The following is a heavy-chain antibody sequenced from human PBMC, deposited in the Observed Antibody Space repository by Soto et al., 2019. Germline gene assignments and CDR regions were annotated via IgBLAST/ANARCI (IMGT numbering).Heavy chain of an antibody. V-gene: IGHV1-69*01. Sequence: SVNVTCKASGGSFIIYALKWVRQAPGQGPEWMGGIVPMFGRANYAQKFQGRVTITADESTSTAYMELSSLRSEDTAMYYCARGLDYDSSAFYFFFWGQGTLVTVSS. J-gene: IGHJ4*02. CDR1: GGSFIIYA. CDR2: IVPMFGRA. D-gene: IGHD3-22*01. CDR3: ARGLDYDSSAFYFFF.